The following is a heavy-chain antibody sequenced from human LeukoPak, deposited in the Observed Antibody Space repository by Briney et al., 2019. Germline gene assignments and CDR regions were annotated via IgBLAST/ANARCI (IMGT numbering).Heavy chain of an antibody. Sequence: SETLSLTCTVSGGSISGSSYYWGWIRQPPGKGLEWIGSIYYSGSTYYNPSLKSRVTISVDTSKNQFSLKLSSVTAADTAVYYCARRGGSYYDPFDYWGQGTLVTVSS. CDR2: IYYSGST. D-gene: IGHD1-26*01. CDR1: GGSISGSSYY. CDR3: ARRGGSYYDPFDY. J-gene: IGHJ4*02. V-gene: IGHV4-39*01.